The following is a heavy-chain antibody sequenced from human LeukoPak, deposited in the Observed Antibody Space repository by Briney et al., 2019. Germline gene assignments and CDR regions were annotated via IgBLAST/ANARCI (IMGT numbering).Heavy chain of an antibody. CDR3: ARVSYGSGSYYAHDRFDY. CDR2: IYPGDSDN. D-gene: IGHD3-10*01. V-gene: IGHV5-51*01. CDR1: GYSFTSYW. Sequence: GESLKISCKGSGYSFTSYWIGWVRQMPGKGLEWMGIIYPGDSDNRYSPSFQGQVTISADKSISTAYLQWSSLKASDTAMYYCARVSYGSGSYYAHDRFDYWGQGTLVTVSS. J-gene: IGHJ4*02.